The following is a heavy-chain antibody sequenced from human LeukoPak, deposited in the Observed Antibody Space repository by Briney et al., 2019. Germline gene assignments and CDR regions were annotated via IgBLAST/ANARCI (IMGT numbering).Heavy chain of an antibody. D-gene: IGHD1-1*01. CDR2: FSCSGST. J-gene: IGHJ4*02. Sequence: PSETLSLTCSVSGGSISSCTYSWGWIRQPPGKGLEWIGSFSCSGSTYYNPSLKSRVTISVDTSKSQFSLYMDSVTAADTAVYYCARDWNRYAYWGQGTLVTVSS. V-gene: IGHV4-39*07. CDR1: GGSISSCTYS. CDR3: ARDWNRYAY.